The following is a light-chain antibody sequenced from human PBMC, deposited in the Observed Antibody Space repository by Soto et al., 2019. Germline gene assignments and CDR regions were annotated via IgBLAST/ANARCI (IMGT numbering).Light chain of an antibody. CDR2: WAS. CDR1: QSILHSSNNKNY. CDR3: QQYYSSPFT. J-gene: IGKJ3*01. Sequence: DIVMTQSPDSLAVSLGERATINCKSSQSILHSSNNKNYLAWYHQKPGQPPKLLIYWASTRESGVPDRFSGSGSGTDFTLTISSLQAEDVAVYYCQQYYSSPFTFGPGTKVDIK. V-gene: IGKV4-1*01.